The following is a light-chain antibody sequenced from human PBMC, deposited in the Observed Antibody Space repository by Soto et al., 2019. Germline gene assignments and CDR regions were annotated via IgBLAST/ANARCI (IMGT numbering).Light chain of an antibody. CDR1: SGDIGSYNR. J-gene: IGLJ1*01. Sequence: QSALTQPASVSGSPGQSITISCTGTSGDIGSYNRVSWYQQHPGKAPKLIIYEVTDRPSGVSNRFSGSKSGNTASLTISGLQAEDEAEYYCSSYNTINTRACVFGTGTKLTV. CDR2: EVT. V-gene: IGLV2-14*01. CDR3: SSYNTINTRACV.